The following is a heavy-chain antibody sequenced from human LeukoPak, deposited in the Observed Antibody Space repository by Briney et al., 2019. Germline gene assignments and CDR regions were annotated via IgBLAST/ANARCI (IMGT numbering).Heavy chain of an antibody. CDR1: GYTFTSYY. Sequence: GASVKVSCKASGYTFTSYYMHWVRQAPGQGLGWMGIINPSGGSTSYAQKFQGRVTMARDTSTSTVYMELSSLRSEDTAVYYCAREGEEMWGPGNEEYFQHWGQGTLVTVSS. V-gene: IGHV1-46*01. CDR3: AREGEEMWGPGNEEYFQH. D-gene: IGHD1-1*01. J-gene: IGHJ1*01. CDR2: INPSGGST.